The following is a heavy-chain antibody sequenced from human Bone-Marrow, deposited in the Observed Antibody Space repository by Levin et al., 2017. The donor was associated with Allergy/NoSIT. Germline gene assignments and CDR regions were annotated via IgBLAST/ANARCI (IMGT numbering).Heavy chain of an antibody. Sequence: SCAVYGGSFSGYYWSWIRQPPGKGLEWIGEINHSGSTNYNPSLKSRVTISVDTSKNQFSLKLSSVTAADTAVYYCARSPRRGIYCSGGSCYSEDVWGKGTTVTVSS. D-gene: IGHD2-15*01. CDR3: ARSPRRGIYCSGGSCYSEDV. CDR1: GGSFSGYY. J-gene: IGHJ6*04. CDR2: INHSGST. V-gene: IGHV4-34*01.